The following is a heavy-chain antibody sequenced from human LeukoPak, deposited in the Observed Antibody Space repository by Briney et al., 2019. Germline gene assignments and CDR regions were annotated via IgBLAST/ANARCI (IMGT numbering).Heavy chain of an antibody. J-gene: IGHJ6*03. CDR2: MNPNSGNT. Sequence: SSVKVSCKASGYTFTSYDINWVRQATGQGLEGMGWMNPNSGNTGYAQKFQGRVTITRNTSISTAYMELSSLRSGDTAVYYCAREGYSSSYYYMDVWGKGTTVTVSS. CDR1: GYTFTSYD. V-gene: IGHV1-8*03. CDR3: AREGYSSSYYYMDV. D-gene: IGHD6-6*01.